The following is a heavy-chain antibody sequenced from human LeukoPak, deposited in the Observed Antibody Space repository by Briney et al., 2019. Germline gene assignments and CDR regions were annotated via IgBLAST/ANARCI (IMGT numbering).Heavy chain of an antibody. J-gene: IGHJ5*02. D-gene: IGHD1-26*01. CDR3: AKKYSTGLDP. Sequence: PGGSLRLSCAASGFTFSSYGMHWVRQAPGKGLEWVSDINGSGGSTYYADSVKGRFTISRDNSKNTLYLQMNSLRAEDTAVYYCAKKYSTGLDPWGQGTLVTVSS. V-gene: IGHV3-23*01. CDR2: INGSGGST. CDR1: GFTFSSYG.